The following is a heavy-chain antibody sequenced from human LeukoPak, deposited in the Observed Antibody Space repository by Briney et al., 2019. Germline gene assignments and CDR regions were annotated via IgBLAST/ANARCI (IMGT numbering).Heavy chain of an antibody. Sequence: SETLSLTCTVSGGSISSYYWSWIRQPPGKGLEWIGYIYYSGSTNYNPSLKSRVTISVDTSKNQFSLKLSSVTAADTAVYYCARRYYDFWSAAPLGAFDIWGQGTMVTVSS. CDR3: ARRYYDFWSAAPLGAFDI. V-gene: IGHV4-59*12. CDR1: GGSISSYY. J-gene: IGHJ3*02. D-gene: IGHD3-3*01. CDR2: IYYSGST.